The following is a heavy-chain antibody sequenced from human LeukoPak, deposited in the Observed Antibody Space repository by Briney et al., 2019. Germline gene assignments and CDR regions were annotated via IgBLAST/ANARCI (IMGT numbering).Heavy chain of an antibody. Sequence: GESLKISCMGSGYTFRRFWITWVRQKPDTGLEWMGLFYPGDSEARYTPSFQGQVTMSADKSISTAYLQWSSLQASDTAIYFCARQWECTGGSCCPNYFDSWGQGTLVTVSS. CDR3: ARQWECTGGSCCPNYFDS. CDR1: GYTFRRFW. V-gene: IGHV5-51*01. CDR2: FYPGDSEA. J-gene: IGHJ4*02. D-gene: IGHD2-15*01.